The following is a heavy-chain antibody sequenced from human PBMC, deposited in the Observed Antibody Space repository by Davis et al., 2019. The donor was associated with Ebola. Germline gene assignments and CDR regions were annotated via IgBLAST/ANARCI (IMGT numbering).Heavy chain of an antibody. CDR2: IYYSGGT. V-gene: IGHV4-59*01. Sequence: MPSETLSLTCTVSGGSISSYYWSWIRQPPGKGLEWIGYIYYSGGTNYNPSLKSRVTISVDTSKNQFSLKLSSVTAADTAVYYCARVISLRGAVILHGMDVWGQGTTVTVSS. D-gene: IGHD3-3*01. CDR1: GGSISSYY. J-gene: IGHJ6*02. CDR3: ARVISLRGAVILHGMDV.